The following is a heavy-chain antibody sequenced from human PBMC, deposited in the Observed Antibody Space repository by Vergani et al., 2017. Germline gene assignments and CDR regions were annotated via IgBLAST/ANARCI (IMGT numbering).Heavy chain of an antibody. CDR2: INPSGGHT. Sequence: QVQVVQSGAEVKKSGASVKVSCKTSGYNFSNYYMHWVRQAPGQGLEWMGIINPSGGHTNYAQKFQGRVTMTRDTSTSTVYMELSSLRSEDTAIYYCARGDYGILTGYRYWGQGTLGT. D-gene: IGHD3-9*01. V-gene: IGHV1-46*03. J-gene: IGHJ4*02. CDR3: ARGDYGILTGYRY. CDR1: GYNFSNYY.